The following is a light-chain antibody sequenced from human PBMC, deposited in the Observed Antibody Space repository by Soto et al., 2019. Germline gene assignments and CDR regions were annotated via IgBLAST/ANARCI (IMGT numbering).Light chain of an antibody. Sequence: DIPMTQSPSSLSASVGDRGTITCRASQDVRDDLGWYQQTPGKAPERLIYEASTLHRGVPSRFSGSGSGTEFTLTISSLQPEDFATYYCLQYSSYPRTFGQGTNVEIK. V-gene: IGKV1-17*01. CDR2: EAS. CDR3: LQYSSYPRT. J-gene: IGKJ1*01. CDR1: QDVRDD.